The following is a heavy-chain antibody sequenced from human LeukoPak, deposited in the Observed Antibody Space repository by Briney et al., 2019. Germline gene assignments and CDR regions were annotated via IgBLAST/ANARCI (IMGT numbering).Heavy chain of an antibody. V-gene: IGHV1-24*01. CDR3: ATTCSSTSCWPYNWFDP. Sequence: ASVKVSCKVSGYTLTELSMHWVRQAPGKGHEWMGGFDPEDGETIYAQKFQGRVTMTEDTSTDTAYMELSSLRSEDTAVYYCATTCSSTSCWPYNWFDPWGQGTLVTVFS. CDR2: FDPEDGET. CDR1: GYTLTELS. J-gene: IGHJ5*02. D-gene: IGHD2-2*01.